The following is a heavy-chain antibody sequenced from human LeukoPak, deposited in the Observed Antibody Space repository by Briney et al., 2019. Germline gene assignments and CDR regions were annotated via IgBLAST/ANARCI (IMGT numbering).Heavy chain of an antibody. J-gene: IGHJ4*02. CDR2: IYYSGST. CDR3: AREAANYGIDY. D-gene: IGHD4-17*01. Sequence: PSETLSLTCTVSGGSIRSSTSYWGWIRQPPGKGLEWIGSIYYSGSTYYSPSLKSRVTMSVDTSKNQFSLKVRSVTAADTAVYYCAREAANYGIDYWGQGALVTVSS. CDR1: GGSIRSSTSY. V-gene: IGHV4-39*02.